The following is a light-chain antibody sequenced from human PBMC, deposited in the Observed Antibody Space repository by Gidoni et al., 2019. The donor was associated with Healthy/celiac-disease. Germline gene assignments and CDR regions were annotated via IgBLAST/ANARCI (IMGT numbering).Light chain of an antibody. J-gene: IGKJ2*01. CDR3: QQRSNWSYT. Sequence: ATLSCRASQSVSGYLAWYQQKPGQAPRLLIYDASNRATGIPARFSGSGSGTDFTLTISSLEPEDFAVYYCQQRSNWSYTFXQXTKLXTK. CDR2: DAS. V-gene: IGKV3-11*01. CDR1: QSVSGY.